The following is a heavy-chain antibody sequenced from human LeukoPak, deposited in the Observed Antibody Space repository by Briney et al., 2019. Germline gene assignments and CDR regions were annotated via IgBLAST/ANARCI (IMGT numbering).Heavy chain of an antibody. CDR1: GFTFSSYG. CDR3: AKGPRIAARPGCFDY. CDR2: IRYDGSNK. Sequence: PGGSLRLSCAASGFTFSSYGMHWVRQAPGKGLEWVAFIRYDGSNKYYADSVKGRFTISRDNSKNTLYLQMNSLRAEDTAVYYCAKGPRIAARPGCFDYWGKGTLVTVSS. J-gene: IGHJ4*02. V-gene: IGHV3-30*02. D-gene: IGHD6-6*01.